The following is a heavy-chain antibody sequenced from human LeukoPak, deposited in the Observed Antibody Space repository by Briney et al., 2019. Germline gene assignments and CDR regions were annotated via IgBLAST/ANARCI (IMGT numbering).Heavy chain of an antibody. CDR3: ARDPIAAAGTDYYYYMDV. V-gene: IGHV3-7*01. CDR2: IKQDGNEK. Sequence: GGSLRLSCAASGFRFNTYWMSWVRQAPGKGLEWVANIKQDGNEKYYADSVKGRFTISRDNSKNTLYLQMNSLRAEDTAVYYCARDPIAAAGTDYYYYMDVWGKGTTVTVSS. CDR1: GFRFNTYW. D-gene: IGHD6-13*01. J-gene: IGHJ6*03.